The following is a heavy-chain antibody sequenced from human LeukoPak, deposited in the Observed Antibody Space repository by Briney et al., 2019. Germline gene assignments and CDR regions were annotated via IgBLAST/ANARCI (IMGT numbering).Heavy chain of an antibody. V-gene: IGHV4-61*02. J-gene: IGHJ6*03. Sequence: SETLSLTCTVSGGSISSGGYYWGWIRQPAGKGLEWIGRIYTSGSTNYNPSLKSRVTLSVDTSKNHFSLKLSSVTAADAAVYFCARGEYGVYAGGYYYFMDVWGKGTTVTVSS. CDR3: ARGEYGVYAGGYYYFMDV. CDR1: GGSISSGGYY. CDR2: IYTSGST. D-gene: IGHD4-17*01.